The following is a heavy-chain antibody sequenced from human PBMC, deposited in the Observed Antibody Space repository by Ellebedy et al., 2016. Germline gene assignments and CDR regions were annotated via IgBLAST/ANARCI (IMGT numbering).Heavy chain of an antibody. D-gene: IGHD3-3*01. J-gene: IGHJ3*02. CDR1: GYSFTNYW. CDR3: ATTTTLDDFWRAGAFDI. CDR2: IYPGDSDT. V-gene: IGHV5-51*01. Sequence: GGSLRLXXKGSGYSFTNYWIAWVRQMPGKGLEWMGIIYPGDSDTRYSPSFQGQVTISDDKSVNTAYLHWSSLKASDTGTYYCATTTTLDDFWRAGAFDIWGPGTKVTVSS.